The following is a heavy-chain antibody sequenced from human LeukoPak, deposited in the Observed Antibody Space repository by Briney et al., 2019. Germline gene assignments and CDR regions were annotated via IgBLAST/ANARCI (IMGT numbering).Heavy chain of an antibody. J-gene: IGHJ6*02. CDR3: ARGWYYGMDV. CDR1: GFTLSDYY. V-gene: IGHV3-11*06. CDR2: ISSRNSYT. Sequence: GGSLRLSCAASGFTLSDYYMSWIRQAPGKGLEWVSYISSRNSYTKYADSVKGRFTISRDNAKNTLYLQMNSLRAEDTAVYYCARGWYYGMDVWGQGTTITVSS. D-gene: IGHD5-24*01.